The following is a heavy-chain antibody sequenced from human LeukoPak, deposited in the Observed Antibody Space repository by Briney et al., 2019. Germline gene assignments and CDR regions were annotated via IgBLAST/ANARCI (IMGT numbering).Heavy chain of an antibody. D-gene: IGHD3-16*01. CDR3: AKDPDGVDY. V-gene: IGHV3-33*06. J-gene: IGHJ4*02. CDR2: VWHDGSNT. CDR1: GFTFSDYG. Sequence: PGGSLRLSCAASGFTFSDYGMHWVRQAPGKGLEWVAVVWHDGSNTYCADSVKGRFTISRDNSKNTLYLQMNSLRAEDTAVYYCAKDPDGVDYWGQGTLVTVSS.